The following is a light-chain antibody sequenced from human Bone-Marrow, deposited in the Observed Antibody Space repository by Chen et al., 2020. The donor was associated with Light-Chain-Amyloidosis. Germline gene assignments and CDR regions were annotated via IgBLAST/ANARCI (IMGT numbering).Light chain of an antibody. CDR2: DDS. Sequence: SYVLTQPSLVSVAPVQTATIACGGNNIGSTSVHWYQQTPGQAPLLVVYDDSDRPSGIPERLSGSNSGNTATLTISRVEAGDEADYYCQVWDRSSDRPVFGGGTKLTVL. CDR3: QVWDRSSDRPV. V-gene: IGLV3-21*02. J-gene: IGLJ3*02. CDR1: NIGSTS.